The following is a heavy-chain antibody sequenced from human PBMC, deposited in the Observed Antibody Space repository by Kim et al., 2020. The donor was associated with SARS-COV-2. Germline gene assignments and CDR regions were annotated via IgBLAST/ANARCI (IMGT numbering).Heavy chain of an antibody. CDR2: ISGSGGST. D-gene: IGHD3-22*01. Sequence: GGSLRLSCAASGFTFSSYAMSWVRQAPGKGLEWVSAISGSGGSTYYADSVKGRFTISRDNSKNTLYLQMNSLRAEDTAVYYCAKPYGDYVGGSGYYIAFDDWGQGPLVTVSS. CDR1: GFTFSSYA. V-gene: IGHV3-23*01. CDR3: AKPYGDYVGGSGYYIAFDD. J-gene: IGHJ4*01.